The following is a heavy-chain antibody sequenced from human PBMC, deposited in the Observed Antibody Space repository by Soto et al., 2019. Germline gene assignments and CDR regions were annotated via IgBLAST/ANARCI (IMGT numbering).Heavy chain of an antibody. D-gene: IGHD2-15*01. CDR1: GFTFTSYA. CDR2: ISGSGDST. J-gene: IGHJ4*02. Sequence: GGSLRLSCAASGFTFTSYAMSWVRQAPGKGLEWVSAISGSGDSTYYADSVKGRFTISRDNSKNTLFLQMNSLRAEDTAVYYCAKGVPTEVAAIFDFWGQGTLVTVSS. CDR3: AKGVPTEVAAIFDF. V-gene: IGHV3-23*01.